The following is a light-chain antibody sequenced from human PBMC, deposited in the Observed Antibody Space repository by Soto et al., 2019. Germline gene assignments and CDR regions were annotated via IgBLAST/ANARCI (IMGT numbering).Light chain of an antibody. CDR2: GAS. J-gene: IGKJ1*01. CDR1: ESVSTN. Sequence: EIEMTQSPATLSXXPXXXXTXXXRASESVSTNLAWYRQKAGQAPRLLIYGASTRATGIPARFSGSGSGTDFILTISSLEPEDFAVYYCQQYGSSSWTFGQGTKVDI. CDR3: QQYGSSSWT. V-gene: IGKV3-15*01.